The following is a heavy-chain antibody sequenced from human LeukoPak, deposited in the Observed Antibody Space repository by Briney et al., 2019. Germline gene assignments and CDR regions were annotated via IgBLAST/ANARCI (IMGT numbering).Heavy chain of an antibody. J-gene: IGHJ4*02. CDR2: IYPDESNI. V-gene: IGHV5-51*01. Sequence: GESLKISCKGSGYSFATYWIAWVRQMPGKGLEWMGIIYPDESNIRYSPSFQGQVTISADKSISTAYLQWSSLKASDTAIYYCARPLSRGYLSSFEYWGQGTLVTVSS. D-gene: IGHD2-2*03. CDR3: ARPLSRGYLSSFEY. CDR1: GYSFATYW.